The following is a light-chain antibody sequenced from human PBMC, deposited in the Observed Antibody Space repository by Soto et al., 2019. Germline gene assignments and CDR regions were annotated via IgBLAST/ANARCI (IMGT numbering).Light chain of an antibody. Sequence: EIVMTQSPVTLPVSPGERVTLSCRASQSVSSNLAWYQQKPGQAPSLLIYGAFTRDTGIPARFSGTGSGTEFTLTISSLQSEDFALYYCQQYNDWPLTFGQGTKVDI. J-gene: IGKJ1*01. CDR1: QSVSSN. CDR2: GAF. V-gene: IGKV3-15*01. CDR3: QQYNDWPLT.